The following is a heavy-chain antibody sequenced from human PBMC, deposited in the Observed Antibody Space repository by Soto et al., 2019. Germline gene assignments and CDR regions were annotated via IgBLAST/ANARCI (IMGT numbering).Heavy chain of an antibody. CDR3: AKDLLSTVTTLDH. V-gene: IGHV3-23*01. D-gene: IGHD4-17*01. CDR2: ISGAGTSK. CDR1: GYTFSSYV. J-gene: IGHJ4*02. Sequence: EVKLLDSGGGSVQPGGSLRLSCAASGYTFSSYVMTWVRLAPGKGLEWVSSISGAGTSKFYADSVKGRFTISRDNSKNILYLEMDSLRAEDTAVYYCAKDLLSTVTTLDHWGQGTLVTVSA.